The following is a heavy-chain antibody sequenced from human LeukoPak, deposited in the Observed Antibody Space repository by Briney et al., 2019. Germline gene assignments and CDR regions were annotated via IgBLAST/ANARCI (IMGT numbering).Heavy chain of an antibody. J-gene: IGHJ4*02. Sequence: GESLKISCKGSGYSFTSYWIGWVRQMPGKGLEWMGIIYPGDSDTRYSPSFQGQVTISADKSISTAYLQWSSLKASDTAMYYCARLPRYCSSTSCHFDYWGQGTLATVSS. V-gene: IGHV5-51*01. CDR2: IYPGDSDT. CDR3: ARLPRYCSSTSCHFDY. D-gene: IGHD2-2*01. CDR1: GYSFTSYW.